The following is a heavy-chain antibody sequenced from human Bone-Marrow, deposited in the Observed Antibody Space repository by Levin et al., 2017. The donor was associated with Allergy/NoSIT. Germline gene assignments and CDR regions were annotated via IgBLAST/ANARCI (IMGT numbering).Heavy chain of an antibody. V-gene: IGHV3-74*01. J-gene: IGHJ4*02. Sequence: SCAASGFTLSSNWMHWVRQAPGKGLVWVSRINTDGSSTNYADSVKGRFTISRDIPKNTLYLQMNSLRVEDTAVYYCVHIARVGVNDFWGQGTLVTVSS. D-gene: IGHD2-8*01. CDR3: VHIARVGVNDF. CDR1: GFTLSSNW. CDR2: INTDGSST.